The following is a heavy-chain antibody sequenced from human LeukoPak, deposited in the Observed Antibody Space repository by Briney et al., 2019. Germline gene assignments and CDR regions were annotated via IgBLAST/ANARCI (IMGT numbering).Heavy chain of an antibody. D-gene: IGHD6-13*01. Sequence: VASVKVSCKASGYSFTSYGISWVRQAPGQGLEWMGWISAYNGNTNYAQKLQGRVTMTTDTSTSTAYMELRSLRSDDTAVYYCARGPEAASIYYYDLDVWGQGTTVTVSS. CDR2: ISAYNGNT. CDR1: GYSFTSYG. V-gene: IGHV1-18*01. J-gene: IGHJ6*02. CDR3: ARGPEAASIYYYDLDV.